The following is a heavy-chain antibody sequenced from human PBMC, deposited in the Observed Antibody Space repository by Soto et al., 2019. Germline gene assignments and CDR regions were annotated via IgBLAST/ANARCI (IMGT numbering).Heavy chain of an antibody. CDR2: IWYDGSNK. V-gene: IGHV3-33*01. D-gene: IGHD5-12*01. J-gene: IGHJ4*02. CDR1: GFTFRSYG. CDR3: ARDSGYDADLDY. Sequence: QVQLVESGGGVVQPGRSLRLSCAASGFTFRSYGMHWVRQAPGKGLEWVAVIWYDGSNKYYADSVKGRFTISRDNSKNTLYLQMNSLRAEDTAVYYCARDSGYDADLDYWGQGTLVTVSS.